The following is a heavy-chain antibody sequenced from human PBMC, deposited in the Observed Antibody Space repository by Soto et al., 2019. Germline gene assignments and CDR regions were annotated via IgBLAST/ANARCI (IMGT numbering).Heavy chain of an antibody. CDR3: ARELRSPAVGNWFDP. D-gene: IGHD3-3*01. CDR1: GGTFSSYA. V-gene: IGHV1-69*12. J-gene: IGHJ5*02. CDR2: IIPFFGTA. Sequence: QVQLVQSGAEVKKPGSSVKVSCKASGGTFSSYAISWVRQAPGQGREWMGGIIPFFGTANYAQRFQGRVTITADESTSTAYMELSSLRSEDTAVYYCARELRSPAVGNWFDPWGQGTLVTVSS.